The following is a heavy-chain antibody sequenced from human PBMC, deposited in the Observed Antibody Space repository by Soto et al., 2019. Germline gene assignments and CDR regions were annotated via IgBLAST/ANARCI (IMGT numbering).Heavy chain of an antibody. V-gene: IGHV3-72*01. D-gene: IGHD6-19*01. CDR2: IRRKANSYTT. J-gene: IGHJ6*02. CDR1: GLIFSDYH. CDR3: AMSGGWSGGSSGMDV. Sequence: EVQLVESGGGLVQPGGSLRLSCAASGLIFSDYHMDWVRQAPGKGLEWVGSIRRKANSYTTEYAASVKGRFTISRDDSKNSLYLQMNSLKSEDTAVYYCAMSGGWSGGSSGMDVWGQGTTVTVSS.